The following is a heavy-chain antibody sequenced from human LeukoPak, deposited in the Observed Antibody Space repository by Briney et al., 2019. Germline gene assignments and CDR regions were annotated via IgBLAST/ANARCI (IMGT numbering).Heavy chain of an antibody. CDR3: ARHRVLSLFDY. V-gene: IGHV3-53*01. CDR2: IYSGGNT. D-gene: IGHD2-15*01. J-gene: IGHJ4*02. CDR1: GFTVSNNY. Sequence: GGSLRLSCAASGFTVSNNYMSWVRQRPGKGLEWVSVIYSGGNTYYADSVRGRFTISRDNSKNTLYLQMNSLRAEDTAVYYCARHRVLSLFDYWGQGTLVTVSS.